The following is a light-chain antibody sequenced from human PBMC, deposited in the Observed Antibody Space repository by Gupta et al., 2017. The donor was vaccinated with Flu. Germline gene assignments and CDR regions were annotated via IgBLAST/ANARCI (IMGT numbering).Light chain of an antibody. V-gene: IGKV4-1*01. CDR2: WAS. CDR1: QSVLYSSNNKNY. CDR3: QQYDSTPLT. J-gene: IGKJ1*01. Sequence: DVVMTPSPDSLAVEPGQRATINCKSSQSVLYSSNNKNYLAWYQQKPGQPPKLLIYWASTRESGVPDRFSGSGSGTDFTLTISSLQAEDVAVYYCQQYDSTPLTFGQGTKVEIK.